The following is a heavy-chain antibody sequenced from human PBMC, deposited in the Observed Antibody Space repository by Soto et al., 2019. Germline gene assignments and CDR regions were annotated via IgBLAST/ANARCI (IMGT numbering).Heavy chain of an antibody. Sequence: ASVKVSCKASGYTFSSYAMHWVRQAPGQRLEWMGWINAGYGNTKSSQKFQDRVTISRDTSASKAYMELTSLRYEDTAVYYCARDTGDGTFDFWGQGTLVTVSS. CDR2: INAGYGNT. CDR1: GYTFSSYA. J-gene: IGHJ4*02. CDR3: ARDTGDGTFDF. V-gene: IGHV1-3*01. D-gene: IGHD7-27*01.